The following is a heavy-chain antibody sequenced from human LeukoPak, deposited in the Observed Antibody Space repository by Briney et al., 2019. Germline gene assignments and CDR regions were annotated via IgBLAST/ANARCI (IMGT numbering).Heavy chain of an antibody. Sequence: SETLSLTCTVSGGSISSYYWSWIRQPPGKGLEWIGYIYYSGSTNYNPSLKSRVTISVDTSKNQFSLKLSSVTAADTAVYFCASDRSGYYYVDYWGQGTLVTVSS. CDR3: ASDRSGYYYVDY. D-gene: IGHD3-22*01. J-gene: IGHJ4*02. CDR2: IYYSGST. CDR1: GGSISSYY. V-gene: IGHV4-59*08.